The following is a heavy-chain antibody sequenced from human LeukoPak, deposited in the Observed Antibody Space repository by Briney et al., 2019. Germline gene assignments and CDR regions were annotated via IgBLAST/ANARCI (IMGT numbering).Heavy chain of an antibody. CDR3: ARVLEPSWSGYYTWFDP. CDR1: GYSFTSYW. J-gene: IGHJ5*02. CDR2: IYPGDSDT. Sequence: KPGESLKISCKGSGYSFTSYWIAWVRQMPGKGLEWMGIIYPGDSDTRYSPSFQGQVTISVDKSISTAYLQWSSLKASDTAMYYCARVLEPSWSGYYTWFDPWGQGTLVTVSS. V-gene: IGHV5-51*01. D-gene: IGHD3-3*01.